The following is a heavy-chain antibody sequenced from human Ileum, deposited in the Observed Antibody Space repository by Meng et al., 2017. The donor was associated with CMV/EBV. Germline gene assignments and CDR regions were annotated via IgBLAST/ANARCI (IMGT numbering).Heavy chain of an antibody. Sequence: GESLKISCAASGFTFSSYGMHWVRQAPGKGLEWVAVISYDGSNKYYADSVKGRFTISRDNSKNTLYLQMNSLRAEDTAVYYCARGRYSGNYYYYGMDVWGQGTTVTVSS. J-gene: IGHJ6*02. V-gene: IGHV3-30*19. CDR3: ARGRYSGNYYYYGMDV. CDR1: GFTFSSYG. CDR2: ISYDGSNK. D-gene: IGHD6-13*01.